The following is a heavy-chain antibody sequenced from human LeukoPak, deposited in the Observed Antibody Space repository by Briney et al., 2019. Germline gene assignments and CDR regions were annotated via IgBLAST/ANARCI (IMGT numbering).Heavy chain of an antibody. CDR1: GGSFSGYY. CDR2: INHSGST. Sequence: PSETLSLTCAVYGGSFSGYYWSWIRERRGKGLEWIGEINHSGSTNYNPSLKSRVTISVDTSKNQFSLKLSSVTAADTAVYYCARGPGYCSSTSCYKGWFDPWGQGTLVTVSS. J-gene: IGHJ5*02. V-gene: IGHV4-34*01. CDR3: ARGPGYCSSTSCYKGWFDP. D-gene: IGHD2-2*02.